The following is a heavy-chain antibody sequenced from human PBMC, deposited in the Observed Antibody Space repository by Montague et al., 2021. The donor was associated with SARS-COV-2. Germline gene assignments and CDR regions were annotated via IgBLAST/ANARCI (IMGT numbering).Heavy chain of an antibody. CDR3: ARHLPYSGSHNWFDP. V-gene: IGHV4-59*08. D-gene: IGHD1-26*01. CDR1: GGSISGYY. J-gene: IGHJ5*02. CDR2: IYYSGST. Sequence: SETLSLTCTVSGGSISGYYGSWIRQSPGKGLEWIGYIYYSGSTTYNPSLKNRVSISVDSAKRQFSLKLSAVTAADSAVYYCARHLPYSGSHNWFDPWGQGTLVTVSS.